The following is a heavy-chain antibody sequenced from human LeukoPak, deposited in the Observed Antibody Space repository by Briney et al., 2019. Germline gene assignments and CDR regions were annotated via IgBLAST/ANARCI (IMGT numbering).Heavy chain of an antibody. CDR2: INPSGGST. J-gene: IGHJ4*02. D-gene: IGHD3-3*01. V-gene: IGHV1-46*01. Sequence: ASVKVSRKASGYTFTSYYMHWVRQAPGQGLEWMGIINPSGGSTSYAQKFQGRVTMTRDTSTSTVYMELSSLRSEDTAVFYCARDQYDTWSRRGNFDSWGQGTLVIVSS. CDR1: GYTFTSYY. CDR3: ARDQYDTWSRRGNFDS.